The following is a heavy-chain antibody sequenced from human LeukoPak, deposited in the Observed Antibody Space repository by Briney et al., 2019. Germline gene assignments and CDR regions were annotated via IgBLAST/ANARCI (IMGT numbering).Heavy chain of an antibody. J-gene: IGHJ4*02. V-gene: IGHV3-30*02. CDR2: IRSDGSNK. D-gene: IGHD4-17*01. CDR1: GFTFSSYS. CDR3: AKEPTVTTPDY. Sequence: PGGSLRLSCAASGFTFSSYSMHWVRQAPGKGLEWIAFIRSDGSNKYYADSVKGRFTISRDNSKNTLYLQMNSLRVEDTALYYCAKEPTVTTPDYWGQGTLVTVSS.